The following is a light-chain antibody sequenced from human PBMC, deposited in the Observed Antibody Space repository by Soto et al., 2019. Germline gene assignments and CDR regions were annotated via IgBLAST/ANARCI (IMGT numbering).Light chain of an antibody. CDR2: DVD. V-gene: IGLV2-14*03. J-gene: IGLJ1*01. CDR1: SIDVGGCKY. Sequence: QSALTQPASVSGSPGQSITISCTGTSIDVGGCKYVSWYQQYPGQAPKLIIYDVDIRPSGVSNRFSGSKSGNTASLTISGLQAEDEADYYCNSYRSTSTRYVFGTGTKLTVL. CDR3: NSYRSTSTRYV.